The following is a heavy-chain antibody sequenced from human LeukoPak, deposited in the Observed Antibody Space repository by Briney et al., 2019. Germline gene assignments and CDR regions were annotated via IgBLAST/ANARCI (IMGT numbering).Heavy chain of an antibody. CDR1: GGSISTYY. CDR2: IYYSGST. Sequence: PSETLSLTCTVSGGSISTYYWSWLRQPPGKGLEWIGYIYYSGSTNYNPSLKSRVTISVDTSKNQVSLKLSSVTAADTAVYYCARPSSGSYSYAFDIWGQGTMVTVSS. CDR3: ARPSSGSYSYAFDI. V-gene: IGHV4-59*08. D-gene: IGHD3-10*01. J-gene: IGHJ3*02.